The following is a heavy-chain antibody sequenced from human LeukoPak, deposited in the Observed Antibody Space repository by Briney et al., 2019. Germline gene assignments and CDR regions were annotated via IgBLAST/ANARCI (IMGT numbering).Heavy chain of an antibody. V-gene: IGHV4-39*01. Sequence: KTSETLSLTCTVSGGSISSSCYYWVRLPPPQGQGRVWSVNIDYSERSSHNPSLKSRVTISLDTSKNQFSLRLSSVTAEDTAVYFCARHGRVECYYYFDFWGQGTMVTVSS. J-gene: IGHJ4*02. CDR1: GGSISSSCYY. D-gene: IGHD1-1*01. CDR2: IDYSERS. CDR3: ARHGRVECYYYFDF.